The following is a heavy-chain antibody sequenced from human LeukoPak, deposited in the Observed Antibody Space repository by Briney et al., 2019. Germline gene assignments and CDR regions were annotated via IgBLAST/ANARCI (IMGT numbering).Heavy chain of an antibody. CDR2: INHSGST. J-gene: IGHJ6*02. Sequence: PSETLSLTCAVYGGSVSGYYCSSIRQPPGKGLEWIGEINHSGSTNYNPSLKSRVTISVDTSKNQFSLKLSSVTAADTAVYYCAGVIVVVPPGMDVWGQGTTVTVSS. CDR1: GGSVSGYY. D-gene: IGHD3-22*01. V-gene: IGHV4-34*01. CDR3: AGVIVVVPPGMDV.